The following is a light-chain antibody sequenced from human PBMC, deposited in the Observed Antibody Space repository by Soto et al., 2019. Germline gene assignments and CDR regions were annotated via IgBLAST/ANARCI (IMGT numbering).Light chain of an antibody. J-gene: IGLJ2*01. V-gene: IGLV2-11*01. CDR1: SSDVGGYNY. CDR3: CSYAGSYTHVV. Sequence: QSVLTQPRSVSGSPGQSVTISCTGTSSDVGGYNYVSWYQQHPGKAPKLMIYDVSKRPSGVPDRFSCSKSGNTASLTISGLQAEDEADYYCCSYAGSYTHVVFGGGTKLTVL. CDR2: DVS.